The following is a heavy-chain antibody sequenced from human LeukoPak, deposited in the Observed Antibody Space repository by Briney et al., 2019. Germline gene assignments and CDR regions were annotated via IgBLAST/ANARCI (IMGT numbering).Heavy chain of an antibody. D-gene: IGHD2-15*01. J-gene: IGHJ6*02. V-gene: IGHV4-39*07. CDR2: IYYSGST. CDR1: GGSISSSSYY. Sequence: SETLSLTCTVSGGSISSSSYYWGWIRQPPGKGLEWIGSIYYSGSTYYNPSLKSRVTISVDTSKNQFSLKLSSVTAADTAVYYCASIYCSGGSCYSRVYYYYYGMDVWGQGTTVTVSS. CDR3: ASIYCSGGSCYSRVYYYYYGMDV.